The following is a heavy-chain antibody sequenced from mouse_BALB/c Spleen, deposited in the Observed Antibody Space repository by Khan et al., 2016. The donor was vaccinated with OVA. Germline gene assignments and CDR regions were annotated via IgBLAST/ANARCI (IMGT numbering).Heavy chain of an antibody. Sequence: EVQLQESGPGLVKPSQSLSLTCTVTGYSITSDYAWNWIRQFPGNKLGWMGYISYSGSTSYNPPLKSRISITRDTAKNQFFLQLNSVTTGDTATYYCARRAYYASWYFDVWGAGTTVTVSS. CDR3: ARRAYYASWYFDV. CDR1: GYSITSDYA. J-gene: IGHJ1*01. CDR2: ISYSGST. V-gene: IGHV3-2*02. D-gene: IGHD1-1*02.